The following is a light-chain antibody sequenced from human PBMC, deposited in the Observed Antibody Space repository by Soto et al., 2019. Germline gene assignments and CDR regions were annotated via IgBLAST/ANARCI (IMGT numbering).Light chain of an antibody. V-gene: IGKV1-16*01. CDR2: AES. CDR3: KKKKSYPPT. J-gene: IGKJ4*01. CDR1: QDISSS. Sequence: DIQMTQSPSSLSASVGDRVTITCRASQDISSSLAWFQKKPGKAPKSLIYAESSLQSGVPSTFRGSVSKTFFTPTIRSRPPEALETYYYKKKKSYPPTFAGGTRVETK.